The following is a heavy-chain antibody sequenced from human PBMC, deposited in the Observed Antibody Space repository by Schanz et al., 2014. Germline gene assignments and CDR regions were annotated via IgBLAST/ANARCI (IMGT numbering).Heavy chain of an antibody. Sequence: VQLVESGGGLVKPGGSLRLSCAASGFTFSDYYMSWIRQAPGKGLEWVSVISGSGGSTYYADSVKGRFTISRDNSKNPLYLLMNSLRAEDTAVYYCAKDYSSTWAEDAFDIWGQGTMVTVSS. V-gene: IGHV3-23*04. CDR3: AKDYSSTWAEDAFDI. CDR1: GFTFSDYY. CDR2: ISGSGGST. J-gene: IGHJ3*02. D-gene: IGHD6-13*01.